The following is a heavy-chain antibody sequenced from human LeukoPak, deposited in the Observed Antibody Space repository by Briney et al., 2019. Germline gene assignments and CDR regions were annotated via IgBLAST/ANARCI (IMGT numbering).Heavy chain of an antibody. Sequence: PGRSLRLSCAASGFTFSSYGMHWVRQAPGKGLEWVAVISYDGSNKFYADSVKGRFTISRDNSKSTLYLQMNSLRAEDTAVYYCERFAGEDYWGQGTLVTVSS. CDR2: ISYDGSNK. CDR1: GFTFSSYG. J-gene: IGHJ4*02. D-gene: IGHD3-10*01. CDR3: ERFAGEDY. V-gene: IGHV3-30*03.